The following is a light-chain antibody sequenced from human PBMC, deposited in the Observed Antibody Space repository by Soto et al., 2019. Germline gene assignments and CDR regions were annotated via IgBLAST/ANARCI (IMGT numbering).Light chain of an antibody. J-gene: IGKJ1*01. V-gene: IGKV3-15*01. CDR2: DAS. Sequence: ENVLTQSPGTLSLSPGERAPLSCRASQSVITNLAWYQQKSGQAPRLLIYDASTRATDIPARFSGSGSGTEFTLTISNLQSEDFVVYYCQQYNNWPSTFGQGTKVDIK. CDR3: QQYNNWPST. CDR1: QSVITN.